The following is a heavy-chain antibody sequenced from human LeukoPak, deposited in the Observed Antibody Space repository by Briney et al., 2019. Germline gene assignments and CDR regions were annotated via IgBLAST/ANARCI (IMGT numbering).Heavy chain of an antibody. CDR2: FDPEDGET. J-gene: IGHJ4*02. V-gene: IGHV1-24*01. Sequence: ASVKVSCKVSGYTLTELSMHWVRQAPGKGLEWMGGFDPEDGETLYAQKFQGRVTMTEDTSTDTTYMELSSLRSEDTAVYYCATVVVPAAPLDYWGQGTLVTVSS. CDR1: GYTLTELS. D-gene: IGHD2-2*01. CDR3: ATVVVPAAPLDY.